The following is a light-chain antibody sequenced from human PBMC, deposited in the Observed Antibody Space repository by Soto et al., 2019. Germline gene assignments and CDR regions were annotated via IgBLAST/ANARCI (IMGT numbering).Light chain of an antibody. CDR1: HSDIGNYNY. CDR2: DVG. CDR3: NSYREDHPRFYV. V-gene: IGLV2-14*03. Sequence: QSALTQPASVSGSPGQSITISCTGTHSDIGNYNYVSWYQHLPGNAPKLMIYDVGSRPSGVSSRFSGSKSGNTASLAISGLQAEDEADYYCNSYREDHPRFYVFGTGTKLTVL. J-gene: IGLJ1*01.